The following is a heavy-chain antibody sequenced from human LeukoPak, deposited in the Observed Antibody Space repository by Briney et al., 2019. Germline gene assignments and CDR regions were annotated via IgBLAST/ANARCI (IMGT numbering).Heavy chain of an antibody. D-gene: IGHD3-22*01. CDR2: ISSSASII. CDR3: ARRFPTMTHWYFDL. CDR1: GFTFSSYE. Sequence: GGSLRLSCAVSGFTFSSYEMDWVRQAPGKGLQWVPYISSSASIIYYADSVRGRFTISRDNAKNSLYLQMNSLRAEDTAVYYCARRFPTMTHWYFDLWGRGTLVTVSS. J-gene: IGHJ2*01. V-gene: IGHV3-48*03.